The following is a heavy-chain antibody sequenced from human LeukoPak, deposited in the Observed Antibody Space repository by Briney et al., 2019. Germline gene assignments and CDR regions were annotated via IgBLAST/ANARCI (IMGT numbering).Heavy chain of an antibody. V-gene: IGHV3-66*01. J-gene: IGHJ4*02. CDR3: ALGLVTDY. CDR1: GFTFSSYT. D-gene: IGHD3-9*01. Sequence: GGSLRLSCAASGFTFSSYTMNWVRQAPGKGLEWVSVIYSGGSTYYADSVKGRFTISRDNSKNTLYLQMNSLRVEDTAVYYCALGLVTDYWGQRTLVTVSS. CDR2: IYSGGST.